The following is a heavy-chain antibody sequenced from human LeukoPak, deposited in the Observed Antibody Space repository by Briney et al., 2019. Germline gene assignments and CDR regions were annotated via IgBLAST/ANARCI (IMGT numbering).Heavy chain of an antibody. CDR2: ISSSSSYI. CDR1: GFTFSSYS. J-gene: IGHJ5*02. V-gene: IGHV3-21*01. D-gene: IGHD3-16*01. Sequence: GGSLRLSCAASGFTFSSYSMNWVRQASGKGLEWVSSISSSSSYIYYADSVKGRFTISRDNAKNSLYLQMNSLRAEDTAVYYCASLRVNWFDPWGQGTLVTVSS. CDR3: ASLRVNWFDP.